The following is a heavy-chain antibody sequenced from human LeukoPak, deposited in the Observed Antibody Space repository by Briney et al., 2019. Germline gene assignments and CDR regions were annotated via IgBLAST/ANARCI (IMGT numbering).Heavy chain of an antibody. CDR3: ARTRYYYNSRSYGAPYYFDY. V-gene: IGHV4-39*01. Sequence: SETLSLTCTASGGSISSGSYYWGWIRQPPGKGLEWIGGIYYSGTTHYNPSLTSRVSIPADMSKNQFSLRLSSVTAADTAVYYCARTRYYYNSRSYGAPYYFDYWGQGTLVTVSS. J-gene: IGHJ4*02. D-gene: IGHD3-10*01. CDR2: IYYSGTT. CDR1: GGSISSGSYY.